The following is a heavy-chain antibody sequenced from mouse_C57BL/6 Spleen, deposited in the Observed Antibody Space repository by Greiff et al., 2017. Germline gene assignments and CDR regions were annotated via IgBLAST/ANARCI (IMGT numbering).Heavy chain of an antibody. CDR1: GFTFNTYA. CDR3: VRDGGTTVPYYAMDY. D-gene: IGHD1-1*01. CDR2: IRSKSSNYAT. J-gene: IGHJ4*01. V-gene: IGHV10-3*01. Sequence: EVKVVESGGGLVQPKGSLKLSCAASGFTFNTYAMHWVRQAPGKGLEWVARIRSKSSNYATYYADSVKDRFTISRDDSQSMLYLQMNNLKTEDTAMYCCVRDGGTTVPYYAMDYWGQGTSVTVSS.